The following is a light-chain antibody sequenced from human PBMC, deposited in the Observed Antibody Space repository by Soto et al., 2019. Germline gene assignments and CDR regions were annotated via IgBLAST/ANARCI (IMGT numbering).Light chain of an antibody. CDR1: QGISSA. CDR3: QQFNSYPT. Sequence: AIQLTQSPSSLSASVGDRVTITCRASQGISSALAWYQQKPGKAPKLLIYDASSLESGVPSRFSGSGSGTDFTLTISSLHPEDFANYYYQQFNSYPTFGHGTKVDIK. J-gene: IGKJ3*01. CDR2: DAS. V-gene: IGKV1-13*02.